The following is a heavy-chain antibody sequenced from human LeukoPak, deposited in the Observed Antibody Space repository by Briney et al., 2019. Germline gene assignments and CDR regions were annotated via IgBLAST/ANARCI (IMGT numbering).Heavy chain of an antibody. CDR1: GYTFTSYY. Sequence: ASVKVSCTASGYTFTSYYMHWVRQAPGQGLEWMGIINPSGGSTSYAQKFQGRVTMTRDTSTSTVYMELSSLRSEDTAVYYCASSADDAGKQWLPYYYYGMDVWGQGTTVTVSS. CDR3: ASSADDAGKQWLPYYYYGMDV. D-gene: IGHD6-19*01. CDR2: INPSGGST. J-gene: IGHJ6*02. V-gene: IGHV1-46*01.